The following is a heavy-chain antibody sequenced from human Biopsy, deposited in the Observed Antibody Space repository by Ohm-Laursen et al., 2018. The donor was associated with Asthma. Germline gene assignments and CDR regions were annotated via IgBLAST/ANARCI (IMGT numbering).Heavy chain of an antibody. D-gene: IGHD4-17*01. V-gene: IGHV1-69*01. Sequence: SSVKVSCNASGGTFSRYAISWVRQAPGQGLEWMGGIIPVFGTSNYAQKFQGRVTFTADGSTSSAYMELSSLTSEDSAVYYCARGGYYGDRRHHNGLDVWGQGTTVTVSS. CDR1: GGTFSRYA. CDR3: ARGGYYGDRRHHNGLDV. J-gene: IGHJ6*02. CDR2: IIPVFGTS.